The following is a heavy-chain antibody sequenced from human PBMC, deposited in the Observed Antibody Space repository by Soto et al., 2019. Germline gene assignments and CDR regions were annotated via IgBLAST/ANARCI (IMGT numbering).Heavy chain of an antibody. V-gene: IGHV1-69*06. J-gene: IGHJ6*02. Sequence: QVQLVQSGAEVKKTGSSVKVSCKASRGTFNSHAISWVRQAPGQGLEWMGGIIPIFSTANYAQKFQGRVTISADKSTSTAYMELSRLTSEDTAVYYCARDYSSTWRSAMDVWGQGTTVTVSS. CDR2: IIPIFSTA. D-gene: IGHD6-13*01. CDR1: RGTFNSHA. CDR3: ARDYSSTWRSAMDV.